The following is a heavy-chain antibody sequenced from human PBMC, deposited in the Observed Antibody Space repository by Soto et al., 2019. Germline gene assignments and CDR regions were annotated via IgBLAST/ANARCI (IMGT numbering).Heavy chain of an antibody. D-gene: IGHD1-1*01. J-gene: IGHJ4*02. CDR3: ARESRSELGTVEY. V-gene: IGHV4-39*07. CDR1: GGSISSSSYY. Sequence: SETLSLTCTVSGGSISSSSYYWGWIRQPPGKGLEWIGSIYYSGTTSYNPSLKSRVTISVDTSKNQFSLNLSSATAADTAVYYCARESRSELGTVEYWGQGTLVTVSS. CDR2: IYYSGTT.